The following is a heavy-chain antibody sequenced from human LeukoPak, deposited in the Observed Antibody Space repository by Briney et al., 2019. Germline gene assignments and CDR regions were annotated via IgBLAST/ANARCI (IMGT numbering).Heavy chain of an antibody. CDR3: ARDVEAAAPNWFDP. CDR2: IKTTGLTT. D-gene: IGHD6-13*01. Sequence: GGSLRLSCAASGFDFSDYYMSWIRQAPGKGLEWISNIKTTGLTTYYADSVKGRFTISRDNAKNSLYLQMNSLRAEDTAVYYCARDVEAAAPNWFDPWGQGTLVTVSS. V-gene: IGHV3-11*04. CDR1: GFDFSDYY. J-gene: IGHJ5*02.